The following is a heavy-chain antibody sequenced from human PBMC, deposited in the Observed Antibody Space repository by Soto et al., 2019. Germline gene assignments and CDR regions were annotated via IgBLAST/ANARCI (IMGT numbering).Heavy chain of an antibody. D-gene: IGHD1-1*01. CDR3: ATEYR. J-gene: IGHJ4*02. V-gene: IGHV3-7*01. CDR2: IKQDGSQI. Sequence: GGSLRLSCAASGFTFSRYWVSWVRQAPGKGPEWVASIKQDGSQIYYVDSVEGRFTISRDNTKSSLYLQMNSLRGEDTAVYYCATEYRWGRGTLVTVSS. CDR1: GFTFSRYW.